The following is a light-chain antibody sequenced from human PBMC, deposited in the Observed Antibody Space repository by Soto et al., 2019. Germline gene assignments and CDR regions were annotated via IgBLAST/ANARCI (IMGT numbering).Light chain of an antibody. J-gene: IGKJ4*01. CDR3: QRFNRWPLS. CDR1: QSVGST. V-gene: IGKV3-15*01. Sequence: ELVLTQSPAALSVSPGERVTLSCWASQSVGSTLHWYQQRPGQAPRLLIYDTSIRATGIPARFSGSGSGTEFTLTIASLQSEDFGVYYCQRFNRWPLSFGGGTKVDI. CDR2: DTS.